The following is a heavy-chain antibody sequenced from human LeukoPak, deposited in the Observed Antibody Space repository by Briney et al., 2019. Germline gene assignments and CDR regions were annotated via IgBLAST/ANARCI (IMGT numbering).Heavy chain of an antibody. Sequence: SETLSLTCTVSGASIRSYYWSWIRQPAGKGLEWIGRLYNTGSTNYNPSLRRRVTMSLDTSKNQFSLKLNSVTAADTANYYCARGPWNYFDYWGQGILVTVSS. V-gene: IGHV4-4*07. CDR3: ARGPWNYFDY. J-gene: IGHJ4*02. CDR2: LYNTGST. D-gene: IGHD1-1*01. CDR1: GASIRSYY.